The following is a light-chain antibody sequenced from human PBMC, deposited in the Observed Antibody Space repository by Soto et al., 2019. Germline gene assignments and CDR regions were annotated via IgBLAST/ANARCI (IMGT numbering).Light chain of an antibody. V-gene: IGKV1-27*01. J-gene: IGKJ1*01. Sequence: DIQMTQSPSSLSASVGDRVTITCRASQGISNYLAWYQQKPGKVPKLLIYAASTLQPGVPSRFSGSGSGTDHTLTMTSLQPEDVATYYCQKYNSAPPTFGQGTKVEIK. CDR1: QGISNY. CDR3: QKYNSAPPT. CDR2: AAS.